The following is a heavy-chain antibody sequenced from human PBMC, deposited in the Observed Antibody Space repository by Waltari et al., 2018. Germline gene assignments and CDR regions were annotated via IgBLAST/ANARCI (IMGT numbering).Heavy chain of an antibody. D-gene: IGHD1-26*01. CDR2: IKQDGSEK. V-gene: IGHV3-7*01. J-gene: IGHJ4*02. CDR1: GFTFPNYW. Sequence: EVEVVESGGDLVQPGGSLRLSCGASGFTFPNYWMSWVRQAPGKGLEWVANIKQDGSEKYYVDSVKGRFTISRDNAKNSVYLQMNSLRVDDTAVYFCASGRGGSYWGQGTVVTVSS. CDR3: ASGRGGSY.